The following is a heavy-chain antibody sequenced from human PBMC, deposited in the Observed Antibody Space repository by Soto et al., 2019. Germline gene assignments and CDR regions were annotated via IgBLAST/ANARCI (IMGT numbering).Heavy chain of an antibody. CDR2: ISAYNGNT. Sequence: ASVKVSCKASGYTFTSYGISWVRQAPGQGLEWMGWISAYNGNTNYAQKLQGSVTMTTDTSTSTAYMELRSLRSDDTAVYYCARGITAYDSSGYSPFDYWGQGTLVTVSS. J-gene: IGHJ4*02. CDR1: GYTFTSYG. D-gene: IGHD3-22*01. V-gene: IGHV1-18*01. CDR3: ARGITAYDSSGYSPFDY.